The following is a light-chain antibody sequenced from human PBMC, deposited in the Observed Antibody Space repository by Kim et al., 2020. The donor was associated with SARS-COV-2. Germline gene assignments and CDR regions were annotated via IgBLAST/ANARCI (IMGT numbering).Light chain of an antibody. CDR1: QSVIRSY. V-gene: IGKV3-20*01. CDR3: QQYVNSLLT. Sequence: SPGERATRSFRASQSVIRSYLAWYQHKPGQAPRLLIYGASTRATGIPDRFSGSGSGTDFTLTISRLEPEDFAVYFCQQYVNSLLTFGGGTKVDIK. CDR2: GAS. J-gene: IGKJ4*01.